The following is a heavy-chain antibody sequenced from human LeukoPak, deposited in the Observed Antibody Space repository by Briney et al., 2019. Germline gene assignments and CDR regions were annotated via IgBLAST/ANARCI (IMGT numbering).Heavy chain of an antibody. CDR1: GYTFTCYF. V-gene: IGHV1-2*02. J-gene: IGHJ6*01. Sequence: SVKVSCKASGYTFTCYFMHWVGQSAGQEVEWMGCINPNSGGTNYAQKLQGRVTMTRDTSIRTTNMELSRLRSDDTGVYYCARWDIVVVPAAGFEDRGKGALRPVW. CDR3: ARWDIVVVPAAGFEDRGKGALRPV. CDR2: INPNSGGT. D-gene: IGHD2-2*01.